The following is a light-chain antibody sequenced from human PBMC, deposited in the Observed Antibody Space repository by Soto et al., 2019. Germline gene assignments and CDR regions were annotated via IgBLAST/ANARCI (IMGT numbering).Light chain of an antibody. J-gene: IGKJ3*01. CDR1: HDISYY. CDR2: EAS. CDR3: QQYETLLFT. V-gene: IGKV1-33*01. Sequence: DIQMTQSPSSLSASVGDRVSITCQANHDISYYLSWYQQKPGQAPKLLIYEASVLEPGVPTRFSGSGSGTHFTLTISNLQPEDFATYYCQQYETLLFTFGPGTKVDMK.